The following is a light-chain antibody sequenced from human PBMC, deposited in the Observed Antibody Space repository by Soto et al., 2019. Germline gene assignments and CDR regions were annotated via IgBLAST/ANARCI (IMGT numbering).Light chain of an antibody. J-gene: IGLJ3*02. Sequence: QSVLTQPPSVSGAPGQRVTISCTGSSSNIGAGYDVHWYQQLPGTAPKLLISGDTNRPSGVPDRFSGSKSGTSASLAITGLRAEDEADYYCQSFDRSLSGWLFGGGTKVTVL. V-gene: IGLV1-40*01. CDR2: GDT. CDR3: QSFDRSLSGWL. CDR1: SSNIGAGYD.